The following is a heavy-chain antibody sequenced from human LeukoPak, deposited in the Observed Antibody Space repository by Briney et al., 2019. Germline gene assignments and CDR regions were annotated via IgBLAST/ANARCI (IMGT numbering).Heavy chain of an antibody. CDR3: ARGNTVTTFAPFDY. CDR2: ISSSSSYI. Sequence: PGGSLRLSCAASGFTFSSYSMNWVRQALGKGLEWVSSISSSSSYIYYADSVKGRFTISRDNAKNSLYLQMNSLRAEDTAVYYCARGNTVTTFAPFDYWGQGTLVTVSS. J-gene: IGHJ4*02. V-gene: IGHV3-21*01. CDR1: GFTFSSYS. D-gene: IGHD4-17*01.